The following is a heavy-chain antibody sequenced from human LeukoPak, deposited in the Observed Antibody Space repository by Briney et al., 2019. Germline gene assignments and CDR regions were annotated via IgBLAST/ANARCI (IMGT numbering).Heavy chain of an antibody. CDR1: GGSISSSSYY. D-gene: IGHD3-10*01. V-gene: IGHV4-39*01. CDR2: IYYSGTT. J-gene: IGHJ4*02. CDR3: ARHSEYYSGSGSASGYFDY. Sequence: PSETLSLTCSVSGGSISSSSYYWGWIRQPPGKGLEWIGTIYYSGTTYYNPSLKSRVTMSIDTSKNQFSLKLSSVTAADTAVYYCARHSEYYSGSGSASGYFDYWGQGTLSPSPQ.